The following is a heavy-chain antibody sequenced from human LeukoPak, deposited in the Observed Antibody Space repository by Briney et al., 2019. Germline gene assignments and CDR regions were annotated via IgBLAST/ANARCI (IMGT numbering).Heavy chain of an antibody. CDR3: AREVRQWLVSGYYYYMDV. CDR1: GGSISSSSYY. J-gene: IGHJ6*03. V-gene: IGHV4-61*02. D-gene: IGHD6-19*01. Sequence: PSETLSLTCTVSGGSISSSSYYWSWVRQPAGKGLEWIGRIYTSGSTNYNPSLKSRVTMSVDTSKNQFSLKLSSVTAADTAVYYCAREVRQWLVSGYYYYMDVWGKGTTVTVSS. CDR2: IYTSGST.